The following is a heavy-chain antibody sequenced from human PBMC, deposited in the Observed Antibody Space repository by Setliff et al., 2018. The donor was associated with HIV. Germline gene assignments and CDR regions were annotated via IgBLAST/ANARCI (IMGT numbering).Heavy chain of an antibody. D-gene: IGHD3-3*01. CDR2: ISASKGNT. CDR3: ARDQGFWSGFTYNYYMDV. J-gene: IGHJ6*03. CDR1: GYNFTSNG. Sequence: GASVKVSCKASGYNFTSNGISWVRQAPGQGLEWMGRISASKGNTKYTQDFQGRVTMTTDTSTSTVYMELRSLRSDDTAVHYCARDQGFWSGFTYNYYMDVWGKGTTVTVSS. V-gene: IGHV1-18*01.